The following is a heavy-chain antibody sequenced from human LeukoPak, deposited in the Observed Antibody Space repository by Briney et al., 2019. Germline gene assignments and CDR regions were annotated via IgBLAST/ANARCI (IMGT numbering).Heavy chain of an antibody. J-gene: IGHJ4*02. Sequence: ASVKVSCKASGYTFTGYYMHWVRQAPGQGLEWMGWINPNSGGTNYAQKFQGRVTMTRDTSISTACMELSRLRSDGTAVYYCARVRPRGGSSVDYWGQGTLVTVSS. CDR2: INPNSGGT. V-gene: IGHV1-2*02. D-gene: IGHD2-15*01. CDR1: GYTFTGYY. CDR3: ARVRPRGGSSVDY.